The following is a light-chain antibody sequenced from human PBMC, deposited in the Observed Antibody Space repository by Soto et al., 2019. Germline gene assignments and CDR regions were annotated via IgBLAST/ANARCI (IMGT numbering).Light chain of an antibody. Sequence: EIVMTQSPATLSVSPGGRATLSCRASQSISDTLAWYQQKPGQAPRLLIYDASSRATGIPDRFSGSGSGTDFTLTISRLEPEDFAVYYCQQYGSSAFTFGQGTKVDIK. CDR2: DAS. CDR1: QSISDT. V-gene: IGKV3-20*01. J-gene: IGKJ2*01. CDR3: QQYGSSAFT.